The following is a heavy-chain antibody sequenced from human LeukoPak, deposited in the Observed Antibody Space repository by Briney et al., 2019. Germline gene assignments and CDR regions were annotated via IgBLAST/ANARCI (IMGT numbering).Heavy chain of an antibody. CDR2: ISSSSSYI. CDR1: GFTFSSYS. D-gene: IGHD6-19*01. CDR3: AREWRVAVAGTPDY. Sequence: GGSLRLSCAASGFTFSSYSMNWVRQAPGKGLEWVSSISSSSSYIYYADSVKGRFTISRDNAKNSLYLQMNSLRAEDTAVYYCAREWRVAVAGTPDYWGQGTLVTVSS. J-gene: IGHJ4*02. V-gene: IGHV3-21*01.